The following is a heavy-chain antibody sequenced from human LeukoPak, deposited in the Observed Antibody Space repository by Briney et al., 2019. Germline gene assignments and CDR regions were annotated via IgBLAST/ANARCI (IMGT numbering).Heavy chain of an antibody. V-gene: IGHV3-7*01. CDR3: ARGAGVVAGL. CDR2: IKEDGTER. Sequence: GGSLRLSCAASGFTFSSYAMSWVRQAPGKGLEWVANIKEDGTERHYVESVKGRFAISRDNVKNSLDLQMNNLRVEDTALYYCARGAGVVAGLWGQGTLVIVSS. D-gene: IGHD2-15*01. J-gene: IGHJ4*02. CDR1: GFTFSSYA.